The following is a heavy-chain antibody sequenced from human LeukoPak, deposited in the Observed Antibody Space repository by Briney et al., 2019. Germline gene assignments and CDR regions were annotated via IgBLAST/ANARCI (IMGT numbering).Heavy chain of an antibody. D-gene: IGHD5-12*01. Sequence: PGGSLRLSCAASGFTFSSYGMHWVRQAPGKGLEWVAVISYDGSNKYYADSVKGRFTISRDNSKNTLYLQMNSLRAEDTAVYYCAKDRRLRDGSKYYLDYWGQGTLVTVSS. CDR1: GFTFSSYG. V-gene: IGHV3-30*18. CDR3: AKDRRLRDGSKYYLDY. J-gene: IGHJ4*02. CDR2: ISYDGSNK.